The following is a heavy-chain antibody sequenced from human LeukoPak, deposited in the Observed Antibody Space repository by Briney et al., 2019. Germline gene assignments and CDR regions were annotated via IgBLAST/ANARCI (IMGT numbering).Heavy chain of an antibody. V-gene: IGHV1-69*13. J-gene: IGHJ3*02. CDR2: IIPIFGTA. CDR1: GGTFSSYA. Sequence: WASVKVSCKASGGTFSSYAISWVRQAPGQGLEWMGGIIPIFGTANYVQKFQGRVTITADESTSTAYMELSSLRSEDTAVYYCAITIFGVVMGAFDIWGQGTMVTVSS. CDR3: AITIFGVVMGAFDI. D-gene: IGHD3-3*01.